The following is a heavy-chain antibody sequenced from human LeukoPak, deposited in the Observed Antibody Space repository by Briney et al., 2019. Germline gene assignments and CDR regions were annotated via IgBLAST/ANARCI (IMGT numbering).Heavy chain of an antibody. D-gene: IGHD2-2*01. V-gene: IGHV4-4*07. J-gene: IGHJ6*02. CDR3: ASGYCSSTSCPYYYYGMDV. CDR1: GGSISSYY. Sequence: SETLSLTCTVSGGSISSYYWSGIRQPAGKGLEWIGRSYTSGSTNYNPSLKSRVTMSVDTSKNQFSLKLSSVTAADTAVYYCASGYCSSTSCPYYYYGMDVWGQGTTVTVSS. CDR2: SYTSGST.